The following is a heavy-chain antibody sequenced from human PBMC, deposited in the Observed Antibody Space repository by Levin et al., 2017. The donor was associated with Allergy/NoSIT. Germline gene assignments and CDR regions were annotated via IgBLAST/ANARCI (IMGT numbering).Heavy chain of an antibody. V-gene: IGHV3-74*01. J-gene: IGHJ6*03. Sequence: AGGSLRLSCAASGFTFSWFWMHWVRQAPGKGLVWVSRINSDGSGTTYADSVKGRFTISRDNANNTLYLQMNSLRAEDTAVYYCARGERSFYMDVWGKGTTVTVSS. CDR3: ARGERSFYMDV. CDR2: INSDGSGT. CDR1: GFTFSWFW.